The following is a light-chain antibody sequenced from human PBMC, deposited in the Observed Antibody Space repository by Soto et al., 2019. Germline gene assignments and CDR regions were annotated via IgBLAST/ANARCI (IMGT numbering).Light chain of an antibody. CDR1: QSVSSN. CDR3: QQYHTWPIT. Sequence: ERVMTQSPATLSVTPGERETLFCRASQSVSSNLAWYQQKPGQGPRLLIYGAYTRAAGVPARFSGSGFGTEFTLTISSLQSEDCAIYYCQQYHTWPITFGGGAKVDI. V-gene: IGKV3-15*01. J-gene: IGKJ4*01. CDR2: GAY.